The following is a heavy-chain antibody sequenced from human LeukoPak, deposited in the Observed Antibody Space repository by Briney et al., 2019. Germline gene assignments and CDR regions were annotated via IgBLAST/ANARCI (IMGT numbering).Heavy chain of an antibody. Sequence: GGSLRLSCAASGFTFSSYGMHWVRQAPGKGLEWVAVIWYDGSNKYYADSVKGRFTISRDNSKNTLYLQMNSLRAEDTAVYYCARHHCSSTGCYLDYWGQGTLVTVSS. CDR1: GFTFSSYG. V-gene: IGHV3-33*01. CDR2: IWYDGSNK. D-gene: IGHD2-2*01. J-gene: IGHJ4*02. CDR3: ARHHCSSTGCYLDY.